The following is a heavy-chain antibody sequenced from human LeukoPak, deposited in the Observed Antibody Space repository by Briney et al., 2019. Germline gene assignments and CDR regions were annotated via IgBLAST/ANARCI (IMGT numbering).Heavy chain of an antibody. Sequence: PSETLSLTCTVSGGSISSYYWGWIRQPPGKGLEWIGSIYYSGSTYYNPSLKSRVTISVDTSKNQFSLKLSSVTAADTAVYYCARHPPIFYDSSGYYSPSALDYWGQGTLVTVSS. V-gene: IGHV4-39*01. D-gene: IGHD3-22*01. CDR3: ARHPPIFYDSSGYYSPSALDY. CDR2: IYYSGST. J-gene: IGHJ4*02. CDR1: GGSISSYY.